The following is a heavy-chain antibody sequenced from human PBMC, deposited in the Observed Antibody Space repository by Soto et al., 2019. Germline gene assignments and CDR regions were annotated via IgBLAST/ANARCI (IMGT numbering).Heavy chain of an antibody. J-gene: IGHJ4*02. CDR2: ISYDGSNK. CDR3: ASGGKSRYSYGNIRRNDD. Sequence: GGSLRLSCAASGFTFSSYAMHWVRQAPGKGLEWVAVISYDGSNKYYADSVKGRFTISKDNSKNTLYLQMNSLRAEDTAVYYCASGGKSRYSYGNIRRNDDWGQGTLVTVSS. V-gene: IGHV3-30-3*01. CDR1: GFTFSSYA. D-gene: IGHD5-18*01.